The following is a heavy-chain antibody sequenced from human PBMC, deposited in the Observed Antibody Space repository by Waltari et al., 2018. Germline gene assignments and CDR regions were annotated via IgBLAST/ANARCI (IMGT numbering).Heavy chain of an antibody. D-gene: IGHD3-22*01. V-gene: IGHV4-39*01. CDR3: ARTGLVGYYPY. Sequence: QLQLQESGPGLVKPSETLSLTCTVSSESISGSSYYLAWVRQPPGKELEWIGSIYYSGTTYYNPSVESRVTISVDTSNNQFSLTLSSVTASDTAVYYCARTGLVGYYPYWGQGTLVTVSS. CDR2: IYYSGTT. J-gene: IGHJ4*02. CDR1: SESISGSSYY.